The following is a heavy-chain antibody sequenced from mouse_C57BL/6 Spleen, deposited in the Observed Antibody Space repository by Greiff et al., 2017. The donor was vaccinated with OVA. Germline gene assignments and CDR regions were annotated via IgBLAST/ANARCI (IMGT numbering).Heavy chain of an antibody. V-gene: IGHV1-15*01. CDR2: IDPETGGT. CDR1: GYTFTDYE. Sequence: VQLQQSGAELVRPGASVTLSCKASGYTFTDYEMHWVKQTPVHGLEWIGAIDPETGGTAYNQKFKGKAILTADKSSSTAYMELRSLTSEDSAVYYCTRGGYSNYGFAYWGQGTLVTVSA. CDR3: TRGGYSNYGFAY. J-gene: IGHJ3*01. D-gene: IGHD2-5*01.